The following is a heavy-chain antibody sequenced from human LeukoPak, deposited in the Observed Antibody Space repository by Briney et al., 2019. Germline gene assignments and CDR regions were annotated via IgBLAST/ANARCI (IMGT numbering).Heavy chain of an antibody. CDR1: GFTFSNYA. V-gene: IGHV3-23*01. D-gene: IGHD4-17*01. J-gene: IGHJ1*01. CDR2: ITGSGGNR. CDR3: AKDPNGDYIGAFDFQR. Sequence: PGGSLGLSCAGSGFTFSNYAMIWVRQAPGKGLEGVSAITGSGGNRFYAGSVKGRFTISRDNSRNTLYLQMNSLRGDDTAVYYCAKDPNGDYIGAFDFQRWGQGTQVTVSS.